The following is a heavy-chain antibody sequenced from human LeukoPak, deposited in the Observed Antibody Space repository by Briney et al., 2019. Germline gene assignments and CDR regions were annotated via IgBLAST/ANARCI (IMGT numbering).Heavy chain of an antibody. CDR3: ARTTEGGYSYGYFYYYYMDV. J-gene: IGHJ6*03. Sequence: SGTLSLTCAVYGGSFSGYYWSWIRQPPGKGLEWIGEINHSGSTNYNPSLKSRVTISVGTSKNQFSLKLSSVTAADTAVYYCARTTEGGYSYGYFYYYYMDVWGKGTTVTISS. V-gene: IGHV4-34*01. CDR1: GGSFSGYY. D-gene: IGHD5-18*01. CDR2: INHSGST.